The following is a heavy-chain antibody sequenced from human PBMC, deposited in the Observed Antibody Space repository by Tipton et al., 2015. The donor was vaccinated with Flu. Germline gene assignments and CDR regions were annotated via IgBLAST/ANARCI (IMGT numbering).Heavy chain of an antibody. CDR3: ARLSYYDVDLKNFYFDY. CDR1: SGSIRSTNYF. Sequence: TLSLTCTVSSGSIRSTNYFCAWIRQPPGKGLELIGSIYPSGTTYYNPSLKSRVTISVDTSKNQFSLSLSSVTAADTAVYYYARLSYYDVDLKNFYFDYWGQGTLVTVSS. CDR2: IYPSGTT. V-gene: IGHV4-39*01. D-gene: IGHD3-10*02. J-gene: IGHJ4*02.